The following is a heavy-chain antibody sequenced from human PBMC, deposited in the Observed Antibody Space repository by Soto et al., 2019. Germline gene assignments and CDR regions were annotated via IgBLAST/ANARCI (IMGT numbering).Heavy chain of an antibody. Sequence: GASVKVSCKASGGTFSSYAISWVRQAPGQGLEWMGGIIPSIGTANYAQKFQGRVTITRDTSASTAYMELSSLRSEDTAVYYCARDLWGITGTTVESYFDYWGQGTLVTVSS. J-gene: IGHJ4*02. CDR1: GGTFSSYA. D-gene: IGHD1-20*01. V-gene: IGHV1-69*05. CDR2: IIPSIGTA. CDR3: ARDLWGITGTTVESYFDY.